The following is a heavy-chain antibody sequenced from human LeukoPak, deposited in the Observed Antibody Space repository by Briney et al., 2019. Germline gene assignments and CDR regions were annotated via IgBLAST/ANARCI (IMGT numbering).Heavy chain of an antibody. V-gene: IGHV3-21*01. CDR1: GFTFSTYS. CDR2: ISTSGDFI. D-gene: IGHD5-12*01. J-gene: IGHJ4*02. CDR3: AKGDSGYVGPFDY. Sequence: PGRSLRLSCAASGFTFSTYSFTWVRQAPGKGLEWVSSISTSGDFIYYADSVKGRFTLSRDNAKNSLYLQMNSPRAEDTAVYYCAKGDSGYVGPFDYWGQGSLVTVSS.